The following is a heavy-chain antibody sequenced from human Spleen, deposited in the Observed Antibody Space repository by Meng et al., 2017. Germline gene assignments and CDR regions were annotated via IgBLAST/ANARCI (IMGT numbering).Heavy chain of an antibody. CDR3: AVRRRDGYNYAFDF. Sequence: GASLKISCAASGFVFRTLSMNWVRQAPGKRLEWVSHISRSGDYKYYAASVKGRFAISRDNARNSLYLQMSGLGVEDTALYYCAVRRRDGYNYAFDFWGQGTLVTVSS. J-gene: IGHJ4*02. CDR2: ISRSGDYK. V-gene: IGHV3-21*01. CDR1: GFVFRTLS. D-gene: IGHD5-24*01.